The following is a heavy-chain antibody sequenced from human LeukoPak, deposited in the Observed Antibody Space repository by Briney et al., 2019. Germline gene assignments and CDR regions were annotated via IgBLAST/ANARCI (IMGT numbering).Heavy chain of an antibody. V-gene: IGHV1-18*01. J-gene: IGHJ3*02. CDR1: GYTFTSYG. CDR2: ISAYNGNT. Sequence: ASVKVSCKASGYTFTSYGISWVRQAPGQGLEWMGWISAYNGNTNYAQKLQGRVTMTTDTSTSTACMELRSLRSDDTAVYYCARDGPVVTNDAFDIWGQGTMVTVSS. CDR3: ARDGPVVTNDAFDI. D-gene: IGHD4-23*01.